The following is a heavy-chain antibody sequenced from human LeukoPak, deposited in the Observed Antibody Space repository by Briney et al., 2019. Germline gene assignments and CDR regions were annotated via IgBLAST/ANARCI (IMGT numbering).Heavy chain of an antibody. Sequence: PGGSLRLPCAASGFTFSSYSMNWVRQAPGKGLEWVSCISSSDTYIYYADSVKGRFTISRDNAKNSLYLQMNSLRAEDTAVYYCARDPSEYNGSSGDYWGQGTLVTVSS. CDR1: GFTFSSYS. V-gene: IGHV3-21*01. D-gene: IGHD6-6*01. CDR3: ARDPSEYNGSSGDY. J-gene: IGHJ4*02. CDR2: ISSSDTYI.